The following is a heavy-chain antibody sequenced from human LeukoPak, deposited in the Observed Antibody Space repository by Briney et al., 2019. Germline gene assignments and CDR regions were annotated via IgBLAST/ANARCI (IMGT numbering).Heavy chain of an antibody. CDR2: INSDGSST. Sequence: PGGSLRLSCAASGFTFEDYGMSWVRQAPGKGLVWVSRINSDGSSTSYADSVKGRFTISRDNAKSTLYLQMNSLTAEDTAVYYCARDLTGDAYWGQGTLVTVSS. V-gene: IGHV3-74*01. D-gene: IGHD7-27*01. J-gene: IGHJ4*02. CDR1: GFTFEDYG. CDR3: ARDLTGDAY.